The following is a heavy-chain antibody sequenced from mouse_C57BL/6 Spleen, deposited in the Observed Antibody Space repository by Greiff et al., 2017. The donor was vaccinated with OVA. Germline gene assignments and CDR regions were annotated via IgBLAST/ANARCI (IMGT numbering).Heavy chain of an antibody. CDR2: IYPGSGNT. V-gene: IGHV1-76*01. D-gene: IGHD1-1*01. Sequence: QVQLQQSGAELVRPGASVKLSCKASGYTFTDYYINWVKQRPGQGLEWIARIYPGSGNTYYNEKFKGKATLTAEKSSSTAYMQLSSLTSEDSAVYFCARHLITTVVAPYAMDYWGQGTSVTVSS. CDR1: GYTFTDYY. CDR3: ARHLITTVVAPYAMDY. J-gene: IGHJ4*01.